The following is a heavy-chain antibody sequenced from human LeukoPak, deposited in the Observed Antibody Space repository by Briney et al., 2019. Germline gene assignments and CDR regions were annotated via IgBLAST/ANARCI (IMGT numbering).Heavy chain of an antibody. D-gene: IGHD3-22*01. CDR2: IYSGGST. V-gene: IGHV3-66*01. CDR1: GFTVSSNY. J-gene: IGHJ4*02. CDR3: AREGPHYYDSSGYYFDY. Sequence: PGGSLRLSCAASGFTVSSNYMSWVRQAPGKGLEWVSVIYSGGSTYYADSVKGRFTISRDNSKNTLYLQMNSLRAEDTAVYYCAREGPHYYDSSGYYFDYWGQGTLVTVSS.